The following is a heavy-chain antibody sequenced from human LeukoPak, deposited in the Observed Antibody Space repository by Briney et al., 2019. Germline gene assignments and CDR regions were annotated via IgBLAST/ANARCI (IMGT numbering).Heavy chain of an antibody. J-gene: IGHJ4*01. Sequence: GRSLRLSCAASGFTFRNYGMHWVRQAPGKGLEWVAVIYSDESEKYYADSVKGRFTISRDNSKNTLYLQMNSLRGDDTAVYYCANPQSRGYDYLDYWGHGTLVTVSS. CDR1: GFTFRNYG. D-gene: IGHD5-12*01. V-gene: IGHV3-30*18. CDR3: ANPQSRGYDYLDY. CDR2: IYSDESEK.